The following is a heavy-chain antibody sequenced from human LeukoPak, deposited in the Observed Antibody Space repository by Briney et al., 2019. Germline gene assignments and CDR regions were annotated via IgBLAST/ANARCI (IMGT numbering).Heavy chain of an antibody. D-gene: IGHD3-22*01. J-gene: IGHJ4*02. CDR1: GFTFSSYA. CDR2: ISGSGGST. CDR3: AKEVVVVITTPTEAGFDY. V-gene: IGHV3-23*01. Sequence: GGSLRLSCAASGFTFSSYAMSWVRQAPGKGLEWVSAISGSGGSTYYADSVKGRFTISRDNSKNTLYPQMNSLRAEDTAVYYCAKEVVVVITTPTEAGFDYWGQGTLVTVSS.